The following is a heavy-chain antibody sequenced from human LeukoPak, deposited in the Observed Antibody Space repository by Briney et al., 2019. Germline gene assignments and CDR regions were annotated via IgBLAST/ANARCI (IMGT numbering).Heavy chain of an antibody. CDR3: AKLWFGELSAFDI. D-gene: IGHD3-10*01. V-gene: IGHV3-48*03. Sequence: GGSLRLSCAASGFTFSDYEMNWVRQAPGKGLEWILHISTSGSIIHYADSVKGRFTISRDNAKNSLYLQMNSLRAEDTALYYCAKLWFGELSAFDIWGQGTMVTVSS. CDR1: GFTFSDYE. CDR2: ISTSGSII. J-gene: IGHJ3*02.